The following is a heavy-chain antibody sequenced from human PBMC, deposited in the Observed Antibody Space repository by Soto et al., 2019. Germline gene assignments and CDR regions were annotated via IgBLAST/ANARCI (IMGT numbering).Heavy chain of an antibody. D-gene: IGHD3-10*01. J-gene: IGHJ6*03. V-gene: IGHV4-34*01. CDR3: ARGSDGSGSYYPVDYYYYMDV. CDR2: INHSGST. CDR1: GGSFSGYY. Sequence: SETLSLTCAVYGGSFSGYYWSWIHQPPGKGLEWIGEINHSGSTNYNPSLKSRVTISVDTSKNQFSLKLSSVTAADTAVYYCARGSDGSGSYYPVDYYYYMDVWGKGTTVTVSS.